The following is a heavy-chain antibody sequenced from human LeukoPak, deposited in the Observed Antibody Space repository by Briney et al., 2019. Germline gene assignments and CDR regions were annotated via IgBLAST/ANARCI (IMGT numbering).Heavy chain of an antibody. V-gene: IGHV3-53*01. CDR2: IYSGGTI. Sequence: GGSLRLPCAASGFTVSSNYMSWVRQAPGKGLEWVSVIYSGGTINYADSVKGRFTISRDNSKNTLFLQMNSLRAEDTAVYYCARGGYSSSWYHFDYWGQGTLVTVSS. J-gene: IGHJ4*02. CDR1: GFTVSSNY. D-gene: IGHD6-13*01. CDR3: ARGGYSSSWYHFDY.